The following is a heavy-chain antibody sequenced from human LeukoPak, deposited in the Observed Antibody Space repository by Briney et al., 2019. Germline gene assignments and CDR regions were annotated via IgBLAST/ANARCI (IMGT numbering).Heavy chain of an antibody. J-gene: IGHJ4*02. CDR1: GFTFSSYS. D-gene: IGHD6-19*01. CDR2: ISSSSSYI. Sequence: GSLRLSCAASGFTFSSYSMNWVRQAPGKGLEWVSSISSSSSYIYYADSVKGRFTISRDNAKNSLYLQMNSLRAEDTAVYYCARGAYSSGWAYFDHWGQGTLVTVSS. V-gene: IGHV3-21*01. CDR3: ARGAYSSGWAYFDH.